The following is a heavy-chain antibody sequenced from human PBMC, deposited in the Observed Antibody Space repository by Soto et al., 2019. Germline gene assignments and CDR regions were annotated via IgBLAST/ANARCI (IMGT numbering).Heavy chain of an antibody. D-gene: IGHD3-16*01. J-gene: IGHJ4*02. V-gene: IGHV2-5*02. Sequence: SGPTLVNPTQTLTLTCTFSGFSLRTSGVGVAWIRQPPGKAPEWLGIIYWDDDKRYSPSLEGRLTITKDTSETQVVLTMTNMDPVDTVRYFCAHRLTSYYDHNSFYAPFDYWGQGILVTVSS. CDR3: AHRLTSYYDHNSFYAPFDY. CDR1: GFSLRTSGVG. CDR2: IYWDDDK.